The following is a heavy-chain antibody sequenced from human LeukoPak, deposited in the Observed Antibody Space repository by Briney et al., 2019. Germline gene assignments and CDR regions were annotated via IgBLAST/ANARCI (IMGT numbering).Heavy chain of an antibody. V-gene: IGHV3-21*01. CDR2: ISSSSSYI. J-gene: IGHJ4*02. CDR3: ARTIAAAAFDY. CDR1: GFTFSSYS. Sequence: PGGSLRLSCAASGFTFSSYSMNWVRQAPGKGLEWVSTISSSSSYIYYADSVKGRITISTANAKNSLYLQMNSLRAEDTAVYYCARTIAAAAFDYWGQGTLVTVSS. D-gene: IGHD6-13*01.